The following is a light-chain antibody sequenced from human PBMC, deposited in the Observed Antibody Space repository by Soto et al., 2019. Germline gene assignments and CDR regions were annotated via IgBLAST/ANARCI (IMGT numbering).Light chain of an antibody. J-gene: IGLJ3*02. V-gene: IGLV2-11*01. Sequence: QSVLTQPRSVSGSPGQSVSISCTGTTSDVGSYNYVSWYQQHPGKAPRLMIYDVRKRPSGVPDRFSGSKSCNTASLTISGLQAEDEADYYCCSYAGSYVWVFGGGTKLTVL. CDR3: CSYAGSYVWV. CDR2: DVR. CDR1: TSDVGSYNY.